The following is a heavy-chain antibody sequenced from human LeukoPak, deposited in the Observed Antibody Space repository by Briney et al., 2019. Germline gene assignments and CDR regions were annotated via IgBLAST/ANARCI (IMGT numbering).Heavy chain of an antibody. J-gene: IGHJ4*02. Sequence: SETLSLTCTVSGGSISSSSYYWGWIRQPPGKGLEWIGSIYYSGSTYYNPSLKSRVTISVDTSKNQFSLKLSSVTAADTAVYYCARRYGSGDYFDYWGQGALVTLSS. CDR3: ARRYGSGDYFDY. D-gene: IGHD3-10*01. CDR1: GGSISSSSYY. V-gene: IGHV4-39*07. CDR2: IYYSGST.